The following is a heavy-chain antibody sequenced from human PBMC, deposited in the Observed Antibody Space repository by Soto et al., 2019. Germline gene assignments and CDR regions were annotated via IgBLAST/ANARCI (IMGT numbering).Heavy chain of an antibody. D-gene: IGHD2-8*01. CDR3: ARDLYGAGRNYYYYGMVV. J-gene: IGHJ6*02. CDR1: GGPISSYY. Sequence: SETLSLTCTVSGGPISSYYWSWIRQPAGKGLEWIGRIYTSGSTNYNPSLKSRVTMSVDTSKNQFSLKLSSVTAADTAVYYCARDLYGAGRNYYYYGMVVLDQGTTVAVSS. CDR2: IYTSGST. V-gene: IGHV4-4*07.